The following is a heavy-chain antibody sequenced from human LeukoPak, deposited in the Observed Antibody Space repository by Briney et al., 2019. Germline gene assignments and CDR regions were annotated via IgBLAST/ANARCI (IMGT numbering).Heavy chain of an antibody. CDR3: ARLRGYSYGLDY. CDR1: GFTFSSYS. Sequence: GGSLRFSCAASGFTFSSYSMNWVRQAPGKGLEWVSYISSSRSFTNYADSVKGRFTISRDTAKNSLYLQMNSLRAEDTAVYYCARLRGYSYGLDYWGQGILVTVSS. D-gene: IGHD5-18*01. V-gene: IGHV3-21*05. J-gene: IGHJ4*02. CDR2: ISSSRSFT.